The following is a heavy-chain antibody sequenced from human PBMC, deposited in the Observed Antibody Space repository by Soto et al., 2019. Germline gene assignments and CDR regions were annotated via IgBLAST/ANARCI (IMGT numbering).Heavy chain of an antibody. CDR1: GGSFSGYY. CDR2: INHSGST. J-gene: IGHJ4*02. Sequence: SETLSLTCAVYGGSFSGYYWSWIRQPPGKGLEWIGEINHSGSTNYNPSLKSRVTISADTSKNQFSLNLTSVTAADTAVYYCARAPETPPIVRVVVPYFFDYWGQGTLVTVSS. CDR3: ARAPETPPIVRVVVPYFFDY. D-gene: IGHD3-16*02. V-gene: IGHV4-34*01.